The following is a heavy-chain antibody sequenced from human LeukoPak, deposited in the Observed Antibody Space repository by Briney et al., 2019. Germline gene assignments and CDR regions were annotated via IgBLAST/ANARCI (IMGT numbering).Heavy chain of an antibody. D-gene: IGHD5-12*01. V-gene: IGHV4-61*02. J-gene: IGHJ4*02. CDR1: GGSISSGSYY. CDR3: ARVASAYDEYFDY. CDR2: IYTSGST. Sequence: SETLSLTCTVSGGSISSGSYYWSWIRQPAGKGLEWIGRIYTSGSTNYNPSLKSRVTISVGTSKNQFSLKLSSVTAADTAVYYCARVASAYDEYFDYWGQGTLVTVSS.